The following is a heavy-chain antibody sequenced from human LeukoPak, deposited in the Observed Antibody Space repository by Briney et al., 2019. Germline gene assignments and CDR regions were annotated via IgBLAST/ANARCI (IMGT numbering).Heavy chain of an antibody. Sequence: SETLSLTCAVYGGSFSGYYWSWIRQPPGKGLEWIGEINHSGSTNYNPSLKSRVTISVDTSKNQFSLKLSSVTAADTAVYYCARGSGYDYPEYFDYWGQGTLVTVSS. D-gene: IGHD5-12*01. J-gene: IGHJ4*02. CDR1: GGSFSGYY. CDR3: ARGSGYDYPEYFDY. V-gene: IGHV4-34*01. CDR2: INHSGST.